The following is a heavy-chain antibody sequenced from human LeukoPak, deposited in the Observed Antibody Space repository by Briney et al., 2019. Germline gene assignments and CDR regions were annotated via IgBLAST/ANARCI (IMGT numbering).Heavy chain of an antibody. V-gene: IGHV3-53*04. Sequence: GGSLRLSCAASGFTVSSNYMSWVRQAPGKGLEWVSVIYSGGSTYYADSVKGRFTISRHNSKNTLYLQMNSLRAEDTAVYYCARVVVAALYYFDYWGQGTLVTVSS. CDR3: ARVVVAALYYFDY. J-gene: IGHJ4*02. CDR2: IYSGGST. CDR1: GFTVSSNY. D-gene: IGHD2-15*01.